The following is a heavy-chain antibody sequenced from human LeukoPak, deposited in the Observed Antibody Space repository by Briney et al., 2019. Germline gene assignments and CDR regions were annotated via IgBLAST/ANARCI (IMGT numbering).Heavy chain of an antibody. CDR2: IYYSGST. CDR3: SGWELLFFDAFDI. J-gene: IGHJ3*02. Sequence: SETLSLTCNVSGGSISSSSYYWGWIRQPPGKGLEWIGSIYYSGSTYYNPSLKSRVTISVDTSKNQFSLKLSSVTAADTAVYYCSGWELLFFDAFDIWGQGTMVTVSS. D-gene: IGHD1-26*01. V-gene: IGHV4-39*07. CDR1: GGSISSSSYY.